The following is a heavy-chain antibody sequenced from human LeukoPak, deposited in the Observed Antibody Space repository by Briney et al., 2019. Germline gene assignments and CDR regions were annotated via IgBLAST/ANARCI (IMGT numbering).Heavy chain of an antibody. CDR2: ISSTSNTL. CDR1: VFILSNYI. V-gene: IGHV3-48*04. Sequence: GGSLRLSCAAPVFILSNYIINAVRQAPRGRREWGSRISSTSNTLYYADSLKGRFTISSDNAKNSLYLQMNSLRAEDTAVYYCARVGGVSGWRSPHYYYGMDVWGQGTTVTVSS. J-gene: IGHJ6*02. CDR3: ARVGGVSGWRSPHYYYGMDV. D-gene: IGHD6-19*01.